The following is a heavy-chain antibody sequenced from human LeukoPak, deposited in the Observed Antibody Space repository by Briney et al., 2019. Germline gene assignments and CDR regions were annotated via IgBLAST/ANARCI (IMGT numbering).Heavy chain of an antibody. V-gene: IGHV3-15*01. CDR3: TALPYCSGGSCYTKWFDP. D-gene: IGHD2-15*01. J-gene: IGHJ5*02. CDR1: GFTFSNAW. CDR2: IKSKTDGGTT. Sequence: GGSLRLXCAASGFTFSNAWMSWVRQAPGKELEWVGRIKSKTDGGTTDYAAPVKGRFTISRDDSKNTLYLQMNSLKTEDTAVYYCTALPYCSGGSCYTKWFDPWGQGTLVTVSS.